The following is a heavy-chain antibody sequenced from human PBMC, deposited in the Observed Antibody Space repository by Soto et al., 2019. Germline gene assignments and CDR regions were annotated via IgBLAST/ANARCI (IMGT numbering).Heavy chain of an antibody. J-gene: IGHJ4*02. D-gene: IGHD3-22*01. CDR2: IWYDGSNK. Sequence: QVQLVESGGGVVQPGRSLRLSCAASGFTCSSYGMHWVRQAPGKGLEWVAVIWYDGSNKYYADSVKGRFTISRDNSKNTLYLQMNSLRAEDTAVYYCASDRRGYYYDSSGYYSPTDYWGQGTLVSVSS. V-gene: IGHV3-33*01. CDR3: ASDRRGYYYDSSGYYSPTDY. CDR1: GFTCSSYG.